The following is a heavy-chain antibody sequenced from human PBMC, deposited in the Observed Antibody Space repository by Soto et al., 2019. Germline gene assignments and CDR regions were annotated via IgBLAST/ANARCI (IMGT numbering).Heavy chain of an antibody. CDR3: AKVWVAVAGMYYFDY. CDR1: GFTFSSYA. V-gene: IGHV3-23*01. J-gene: IGHJ4*02. D-gene: IGHD6-19*01. CDR2: ISGSGGST. Sequence: PGGSLRLSCVASGFTFSSYAMSWVRQAPGKGLEWVSAISGSGGSTYYADSVKGRFTISRDNSKNTLYLQMNSLRAEDTAIYYCAKVWVAVAGMYYFDYWGQGTLVTVSS.